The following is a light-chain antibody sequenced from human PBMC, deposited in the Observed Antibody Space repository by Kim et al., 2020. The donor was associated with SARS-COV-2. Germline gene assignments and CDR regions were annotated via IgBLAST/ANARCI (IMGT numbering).Light chain of an antibody. Sequence: GVTISFSGSTSNIKNYYVYWYQHVPGTAPKVVIYKNSQRPSGVPDRFSGSKSASSASLAISGLRSEDEADYYCAVWDASLSGVLIGGGTQLTVL. CDR3: AVWDASLSGVL. CDR2: KNS. CDR1: TSNIKNYY. V-gene: IGLV1-47*01. J-gene: IGLJ2*01.